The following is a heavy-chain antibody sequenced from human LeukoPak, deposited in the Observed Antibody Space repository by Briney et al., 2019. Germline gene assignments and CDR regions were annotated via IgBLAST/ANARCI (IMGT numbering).Heavy chain of an antibody. CDR3: TRHIVGPRTFFDY. CDR2: IRSKAHGGTT. CDR1: GFSFGEYA. J-gene: IGHJ4*02. D-gene: IGHD2-21*01. Sequence: GGSLRLSCTASGFSFGEYAMSWVRQAPGKGLEWVGFIRSKAHGGTTEYAASVKGSFTVSRDDSKSIFYLQMNSLKTEDTAVYYCTRHIVGPRTFFDYWGQGALVTVSS. V-gene: IGHV3-49*04.